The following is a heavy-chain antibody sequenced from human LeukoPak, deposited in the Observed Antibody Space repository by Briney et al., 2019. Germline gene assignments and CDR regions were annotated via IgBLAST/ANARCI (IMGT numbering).Heavy chain of an antibody. J-gene: IGHJ4*02. D-gene: IGHD2/OR15-2a*01. CDR2: IYTNGST. CDR1: GGSISSYY. V-gene: IGHV4-4*07. CDR3: ARGLILSHPTLLDY. Sequence: SETLSLTCTVSGGSISSYYWSWIRQPAGKGLEWIGRIYTNGSTNYNPSLKSRITMSVDTSKNQFSLKLSSVTAADTAVYYCARGLILSHPTLLDYWGQGTLVTVSS.